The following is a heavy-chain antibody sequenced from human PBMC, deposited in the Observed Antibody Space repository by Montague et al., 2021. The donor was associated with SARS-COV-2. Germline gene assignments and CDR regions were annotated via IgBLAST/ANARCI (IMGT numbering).Heavy chain of an antibody. CDR3: ARGRQHINMVVVVDTGGEYYFDV. D-gene: IGHD3-22*01. Sequence: SETLSLTCAVYDGSFSDYSWTWIRHPPGKGLEWIGEVNHRESTNYNPSLKRRVTITVDTSKNQFSLKMTSVTAADTAVYYCARGRQHINMVVVVDTGGEYYFDVWGQGTLVTVSS. J-gene: IGHJ4*02. CDR2: VNHREST. V-gene: IGHV4-34*01. CDR1: DGSFSDYS.